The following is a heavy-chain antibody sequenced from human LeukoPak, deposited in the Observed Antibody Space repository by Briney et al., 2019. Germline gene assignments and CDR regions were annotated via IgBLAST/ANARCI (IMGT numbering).Heavy chain of an antibody. CDR2: TQNKANSHTM. V-gene: IGHV3-72*01. J-gene: IGHJ3*02. D-gene: IGHD1-7*01. CDR3: VRRNYVAFDI. CDR1: GFIFSDQY. Sequence: GGSLRLSCAVSGFIFSDQYMDWVRQAPGKGLEWVGRTQNKANSHTMDYAASVRGRFTISRDDSKNSLSLQMNSLKTEDTAVYYCVRRNYVAFDIWGQGTMVIVSS.